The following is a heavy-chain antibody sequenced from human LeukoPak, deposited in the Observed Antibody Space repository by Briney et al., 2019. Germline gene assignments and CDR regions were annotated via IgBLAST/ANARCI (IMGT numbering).Heavy chain of an antibody. D-gene: IGHD2-2*02. CDR3: TSCSSISCYTFDFDY. CDR1: GFTFGDYA. Sequence: GGSLRLSCTASGFTFGDYAMSWVRQAPGKGLEWLSFIRSKAYGGTTEYAASVKGRFTISRDDSKSIAYLQMNSLKTEDTAVYYCTSCSSISCYTFDFDYWGQGTLVTVSS. J-gene: IGHJ4*02. V-gene: IGHV3-49*04. CDR2: IRSKAYGGTT.